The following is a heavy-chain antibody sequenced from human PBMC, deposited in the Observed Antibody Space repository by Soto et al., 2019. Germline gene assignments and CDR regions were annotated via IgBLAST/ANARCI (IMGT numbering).Heavy chain of an antibody. D-gene: IGHD3-9*01. J-gene: IGHJ3*02. CDR2: ISGSGGST. CDR1: GFTFSSYA. Sequence: EVQLLESGGGLVQPGGSLRLSCAASGFTFSSYAMSWVRQAPGKGLEWVSAISGSGGSTYYADSVKGRFTISRDNSKNTLYLQMNSLGAGDTGVYYCAKDMRGYDILTGYYEDDAFDIWGQGTMVTVSS. CDR3: AKDMRGYDILTGYYEDDAFDI. V-gene: IGHV3-23*01.